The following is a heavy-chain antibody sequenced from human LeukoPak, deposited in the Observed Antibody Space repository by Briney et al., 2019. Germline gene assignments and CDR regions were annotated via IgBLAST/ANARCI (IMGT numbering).Heavy chain of an antibody. D-gene: IGHD5-24*01. CDR2: IYYSGST. CDR3: ARAASGRRDGPEDLDY. Sequence: KPSETLSLTCTVSGGSISSYYWSWIRQPPGKGLEWIGYIYYSGSTNYNPSLKSRVTISVDTSKNQFSLKLSSVTAADTAVYYCARAASGRRDGPEDLDYWGQGTLSPSPQ. J-gene: IGHJ4*02. V-gene: IGHV4-59*01. CDR1: GGSISSYY.